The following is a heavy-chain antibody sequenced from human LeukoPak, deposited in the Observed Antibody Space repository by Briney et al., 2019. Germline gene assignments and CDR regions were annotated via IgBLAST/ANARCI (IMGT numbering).Heavy chain of an antibody. V-gene: IGHV1-8*01. CDR2: MNPNSGNT. D-gene: IGHD1-26*01. CDR1: GYTFTSYD. CDR3: ARDGTSGSLDY. Sequence: ASVKISCKASGYTFTSYDINWVRQATGQGLEWMGWMNPNSGNTGFAQKFQGRITMTTDTSTSTAYMELRSLRSDDTAVYYCARDGTSGSLDYWGQGTLVTVSS. J-gene: IGHJ4*02.